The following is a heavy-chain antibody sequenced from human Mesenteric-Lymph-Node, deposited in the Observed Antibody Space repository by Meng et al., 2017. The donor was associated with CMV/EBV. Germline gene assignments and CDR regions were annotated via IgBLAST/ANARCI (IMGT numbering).Heavy chain of an antibody. CDR3: ARVFGRPFNWFDP. D-gene: IGHD3-3*01. J-gene: IGHJ5*02. V-gene: IGHV1-2*06. CDR1: GYTVTDYH. Sequence: QLQLLQSGAEVTGPGASVKVSCKASGYTVTDYHLHWVRQAPGQGLEWMGRINPNSGGTNYAQKFQGRVTMTRDTSISTAYMELSRLRSDDTAVYYCARVFGRPFNWFDPWGQGTLVTVSS. CDR2: INPNSGGT.